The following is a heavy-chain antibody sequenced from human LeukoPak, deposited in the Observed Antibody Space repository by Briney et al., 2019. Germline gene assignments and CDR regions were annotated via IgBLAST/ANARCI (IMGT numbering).Heavy chain of an antibody. Sequence: ASVKVSCTASGYTFTSYYMHWLRQAPGQGLEWMGIINPSGGSTSYAQKFQGRVTMTRDMSTSTVYMELSSLRSEDTAVYYCARDSAGDSSGYLSRNYYYYYMDVWGKGTTVTVSS. J-gene: IGHJ6*03. CDR3: ARDSAGDSSGYLSRNYYYYYMDV. CDR2: INPSGGST. D-gene: IGHD3-22*01. CDR1: GYTFTSYY. V-gene: IGHV1-46*01.